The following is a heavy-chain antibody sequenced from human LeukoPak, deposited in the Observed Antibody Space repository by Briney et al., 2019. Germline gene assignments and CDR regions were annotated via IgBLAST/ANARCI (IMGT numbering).Heavy chain of an antibody. CDR1: VYTFTTYS. CDR3: AGGLGGSGSYFLTFDY. V-gene: IGHV1-18*01. D-gene: IGHD1-26*01. J-gene: IGHJ4*02. Sequence: ASVRVSSTPSVYTFTTYSINWVRQSPGQGLECRGWISAYNGNTKYAQTVQGRVTMTTDTSTSTAYMELRSLRSDDTAVYYCAGGLGGSGSYFLTFDYWGQGTLVTVSS. CDR2: ISAYNGNT.